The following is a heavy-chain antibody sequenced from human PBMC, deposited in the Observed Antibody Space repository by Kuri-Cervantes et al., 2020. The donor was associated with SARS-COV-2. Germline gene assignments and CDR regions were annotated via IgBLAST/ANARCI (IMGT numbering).Heavy chain of an antibody. CDR3: ARAFGRITIYAFDI. V-gene: IGHV3-11*01. Sequence: GGSLRLSCAASKFTFSDYYMTWIRQAPGKGLEWVSYIDSSGSTMYYADSVKGRFTVSRDNARNSLYLQMNSLRAEDTAVYYCARAFGRITIYAFDIWGQGTMVTVSS. CDR2: IDSSGSTM. J-gene: IGHJ3*02. D-gene: IGHD3-3*01. CDR1: KFTFSDYY.